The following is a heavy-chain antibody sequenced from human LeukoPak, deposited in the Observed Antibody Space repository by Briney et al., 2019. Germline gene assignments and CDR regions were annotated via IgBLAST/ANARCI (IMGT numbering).Heavy chain of an antibody. J-gene: IGHJ5*01. V-gene: IGHV1-69*05. CDR1: GGTFSSYA. CDR3: ARGDCYGYNWFDS. CDR2: IIPIFDTA. Sequence: SVKVSCKAFGGTFSSYAITWVRQAPGQGLEWMGRIIPIFDTANYAQNFQGRVTITTDESTSTAYMELSSLRSEDTAVYYCARGDCYGYNWFDSWGQGTLVTVSS. D-gene: IGHD5-24*01.